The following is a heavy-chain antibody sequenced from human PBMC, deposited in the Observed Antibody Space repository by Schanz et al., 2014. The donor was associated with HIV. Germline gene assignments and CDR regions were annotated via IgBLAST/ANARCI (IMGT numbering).Heavy chain of an antibody. CDR3: AKDEGGGYYYYGMDV. V-gene: IGHV3-23*04. CDR2: ISGSGGST. J-gene: IGHJ6*02. CDR1: GFSFSSYA. Sequence: VQLVESGGSVVQPGRSLRLSCAASGFSFSSYAMSWVRQAPGKGLEWVSAISGSGGSTYYADSVKGRFTISRDNSKNTLYLQMNSLRAEDTAVYYCAKDEGGGYYYYGMDVWGQGTTVTVSS. D-gene: IGHD3-16*01.